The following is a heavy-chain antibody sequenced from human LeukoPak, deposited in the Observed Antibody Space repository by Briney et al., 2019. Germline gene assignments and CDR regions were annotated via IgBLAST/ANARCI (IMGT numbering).Heavy chain of an antibody. CDR3: AKLRDFFDSSGQFDY. CDR1: GFTFSSYA. CDR2: TSGSGDGT. Sequence: GGSLRLSCAASGFTFSSYAMSWVRQAPGKGLEWVSATSGSGDGTFYADSAKGWFTISRDNSKNTLYLQMNSLRAEDTAIYYCAKLRDFFDSSGQFDYWGQGTLVTVSS. J-gene: IGHJ4*02. V-gene: IGHV3-23*01. D-gene: IGHD3-22*01.